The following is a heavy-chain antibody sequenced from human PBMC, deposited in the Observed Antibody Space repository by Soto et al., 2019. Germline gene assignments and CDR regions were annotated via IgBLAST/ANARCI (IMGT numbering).Heavy chain of an antibody. D-gene: IGHD3-16*01. Sequence: QVQLVESGGGVVQTGRSLRLSCVPSGFAFGNYGLHWVRQPPGKGLEWVASILYDGSDKFYADSVKGRFTVSRDDSNKTFYVKMDSLRADDTAVYFCARWGEVSHNPGGNYYYGMDVWGQGTTVTVSS. V-gene: IGHV3-30*03. CDR2: ILYDGSDK. CDR3: ARWGEVSHNPGGNYYYGMDV. CDR1: GFAFGNYG. J-gene: IGHJ6*02.